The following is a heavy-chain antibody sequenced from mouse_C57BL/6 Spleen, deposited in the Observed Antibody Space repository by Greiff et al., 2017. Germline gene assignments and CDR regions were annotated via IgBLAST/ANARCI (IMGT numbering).Heavy chain of an antibody. D-gene: IGHD2-5*01. CDR1: GFTFSSYA. CDR3: TRDGGGYSNFYFGD. V-gene: IGHV5-9-1*02. Sequence: EVMLVESGEGLVKPGGSLKLSCAASGFTFSSYAMSWVRQTPEKRLEWVAYISSGGDYIYYADTVKGRFTISRDNARNTLYLQMSSLKSEDTAMYYCTRDGGGYSNFYFGDWGQGTTLTFS. CDR2: ISSGGDYI. J-gene: IGHJ2*01.